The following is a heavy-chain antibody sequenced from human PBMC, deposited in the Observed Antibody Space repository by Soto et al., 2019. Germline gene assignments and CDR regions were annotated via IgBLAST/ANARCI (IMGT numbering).Heavy chain of an antibody. CDR2: ISYDGSNK. Sequence: GESLRLSCAASGFTFSSYAMHWVRQAPGKGLEWVAVISYDGSNKYYADSVKGRFTISRDNSKNTLYLQMNSLRAEDTAVYYCARDVVDRWLQFYGGFLDYWGQGALVTVSS. D-gene: IGHD5-12*01. CDR1: GFTFSSYA. V-gene: IGHV3-30-3*01. CDR3: ARDVVDRWLQFYGGFLDY. J-gene: IGHJ4*02.